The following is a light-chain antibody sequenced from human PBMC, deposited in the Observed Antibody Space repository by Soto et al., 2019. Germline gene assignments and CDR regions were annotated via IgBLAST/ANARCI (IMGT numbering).Light chain of an antibody. CDR1: NSNIARNT. CDR2: SNN. V-gene: IGLV1-44*01. Sequence: QTVLTQPSSASGTPGRRVTISCSGSNSNIARNTVNWYEQLPVTAPKLLIYSNNQRPSGVPDRFSGSKSGTSASLAISGLQSEDEADYYCAAWDDSLHGYVLGTGTKVTVL. J-gene: IGLJ1*01. CDR3: AAWDDSLHGYV.